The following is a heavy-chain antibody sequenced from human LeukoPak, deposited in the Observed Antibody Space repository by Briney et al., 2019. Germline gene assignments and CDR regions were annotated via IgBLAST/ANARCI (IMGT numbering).Heavy chain of an antibody. D-gene: IGHD3-22*01. CDR1: GFTFSNYG. CDR2: IRYDGSNK. CDR3: AKTNYDSSSFYG. Sequence: GGSLRLSCAASGFTFSNYGIHWVRQAPGKGLEWVAFIRYDGSNKFYADSVKGRFTISRDNSKNTLYLQMNRLRTEDTAVYYCAKTNYDSSSFYGWGQGTLVTVSS. V-gene: IGHV3-30*02. J-gene: IGHJ4*02.